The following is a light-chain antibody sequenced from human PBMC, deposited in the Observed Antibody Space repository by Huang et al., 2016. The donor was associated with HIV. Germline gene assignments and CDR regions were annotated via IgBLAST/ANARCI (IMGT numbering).Light chain of an antibody. J-gene: IGKJ3*01. CDR2: GAS. CDR1: QSIISK. Sequence: ERVMTHSPVTLSVSPGERATFSRRASQSIISKLAWYQQRPGHAPRLLIYGASTRATGIPARCGGSGSGTVFTLTISSLQSEDFAVYYCQQYNNWPFTFGPGTRVDIK. CDR3: QQYNNWPFT. V-gene: IGKV3-15*01.